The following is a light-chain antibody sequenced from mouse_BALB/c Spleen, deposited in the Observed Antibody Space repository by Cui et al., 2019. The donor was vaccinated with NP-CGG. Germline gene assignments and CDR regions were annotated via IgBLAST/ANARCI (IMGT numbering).Light chain of an antibody. CDR2: GTK. CDR3: VLWYSNHWV. CDR1: TGAVTTNNY. Sequence: HAVVTQQASPTTSPGETVTLTCRSSTGAVTTNNYANWVQEKPDHLFTGLIGGTKNRAPGVPARFSGSLIGDKAALTITGAQTEDEAIYSCVLWYSNHWVFGGGTKLTVL. V-gene: IGLV1*01. J-gene: IGLJ1*01.